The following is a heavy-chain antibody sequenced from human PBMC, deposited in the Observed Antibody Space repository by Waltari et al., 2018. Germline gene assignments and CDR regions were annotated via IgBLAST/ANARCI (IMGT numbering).Heavy chain of an antibody. CDR1: GGSISSGAYY. V-gene: IGHV4-61*02. J-gene: IGHJ3*02. CDR3: AREELGNDCFDI. D-gene: IGHD2-21*02. CDR2: TYTSGII. Sequence: QVQLQESGPGLVKPSQTLSLTCTVSGGSISSGAYYWTWVRQPAGKGLEWIGLTYTSGIINYNPSLESRVAISIDMSKNHFSLKLNSVTAADSAVYYCAREELGNDCFDIWGQGTMVTVSS.